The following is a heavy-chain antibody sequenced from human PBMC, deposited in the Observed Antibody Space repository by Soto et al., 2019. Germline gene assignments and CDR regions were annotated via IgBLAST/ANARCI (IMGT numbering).Heavy chain of an antibody. J-gene: IGHJ6*02. CDR3: VKSLGFCSSSSCSRDYYYYYGMDV. D-gene: IGHD2-2*01. CDR1: GFTFSDYY. V-gene: IGHV3-11*04. Sequence: PGGSLRLSCAASGFTFSDYYMSWIRQAPGKGLEWVSYISSSGNTIHYADSVKGRFSISRDNSRNTLYLQMNSLRPEDAAVYYCVKSLGFCSSSSCSRDYYYYYGMDVWGQGTTVTVSS. CDR2: ISSSGNTI.